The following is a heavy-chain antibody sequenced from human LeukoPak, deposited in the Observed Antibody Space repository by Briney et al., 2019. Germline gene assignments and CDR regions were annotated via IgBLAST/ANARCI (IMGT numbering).Heavy chain of an antibody. CDR3: AKGGNWNGLNYFDY. J-gene: IGHJ4*02. CDR2: ISGSGGST. V-gene: IGHV3-23*01. D-gene: IGHD1-1*01. Sequence: PSETLSLTCTVSGYSISTSYYWGWIRQPPGKGLEWVSAISGSGGSTYYADSVKGRFTISRDNSKNTLYLQMNSLRAEDTAVYYCAKGGNWNGLNYFDYWGQGTLVTVSS. CDR1: GYSISTSY.